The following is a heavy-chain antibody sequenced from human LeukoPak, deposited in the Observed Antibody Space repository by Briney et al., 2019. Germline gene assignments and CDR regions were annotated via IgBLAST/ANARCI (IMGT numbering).Heavy chain of an antibody. V-gene: IGHV1-8*01. CDR1: GYTSTSPD. J-gene: IGHJ3*02. CDR2: MNPRDNT. Sequence: ASVKVTCKASGYTSTSPDINWVRQATGRGLEWLGWMNPRDNTGYAQKFQGRVTLTRDKSINTAYMELSSLRSEDTAVYYCARYTQHYGFDIWGQGTMVTVSA. CDR3: ARYTQHYGFDI. D-gene: IGHD3-3*02.